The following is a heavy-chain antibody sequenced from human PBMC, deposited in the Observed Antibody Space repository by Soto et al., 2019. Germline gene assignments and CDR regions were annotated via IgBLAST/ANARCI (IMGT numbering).Heavy chain of an antibody. CDR2: IYHGGSI. J-gene: IGHJ6*02. CDR3: ARTFDYYGMDV. CDR1: GYSMTSGYY. V-gene: IGHV4-38-2*01. D-gene: IGHD3-3*01. Sequence: SETLSLTCAVSGYSMTSGYYWGWVRQPPGKGLEWLGSIYHGGSIYYNPSLKRRVTIALDTSKNHFSLDLTSVTAADTAVYYRARTFDYYGMDVWGQGTTVTVSS.